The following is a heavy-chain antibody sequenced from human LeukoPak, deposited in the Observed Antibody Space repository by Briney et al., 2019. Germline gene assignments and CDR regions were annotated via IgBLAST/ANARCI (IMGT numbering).Heavy chain of an antibody. Sequence: PSETLSLTCTVSGGSISSSSYYWGWIRQPPGKGLEWIGSIYYSGSTYYNPSLKSRVTISVDTSKNQFSLKLSSVTAADTAVYYCARYYSSSSSEYFQHWGQGTLVTVSS. CDR2: IYYSGST. V-gene: IGHV4-39*01. CDR3: ARYYSSSSSEYFQH. J-gene: IGHJ1*01. CDR1: GGSISSSSYY. D-gene: IGHD6-6*01.